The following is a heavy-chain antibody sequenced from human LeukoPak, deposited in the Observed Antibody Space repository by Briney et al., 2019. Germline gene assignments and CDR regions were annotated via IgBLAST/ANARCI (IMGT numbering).Heavy chain of an antibody. CDR3: ARDKMTTVTHGSFDY. CDR1: GYTFTSYG. J-gene: IGHJ4*02. CDR2: ISAYNGNT. Sequence: ASVKVSCKASGYTFTSYGISWVRQAPGQGLEWMGWISAYNGNTNYAQKLQGRVTMTTDKSTSTAYMELSSLRSEDTAVYYCARDKMTTVTHGSFDYWGQGTLVTVSS. V-gene: IGHV1-18*01. D-gene: IGHD4-17*01.